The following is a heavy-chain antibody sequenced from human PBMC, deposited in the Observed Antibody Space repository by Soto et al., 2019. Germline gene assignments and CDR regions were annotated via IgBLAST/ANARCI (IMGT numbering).Heavy chain of an antibody. CDR1: GFTFSSYA. CDR2: ISYDGSNK. CDR3: AKAGGHYYDAGYFDY. D-gene: IGHD3-22*01. J-gene: IGHJ4*02. V-gene: IGHV3-30-3*01. Sequence: GGSLRLSCAASGFTFSSYAMHWVRQAPGKGLEWVAVISYDGSNKYYANSGKGRFTISRDNSKNTLYLQMNSLRAEDTAVYYCAKAGGHYYDAGYFDYWGQGTLVTVSS.